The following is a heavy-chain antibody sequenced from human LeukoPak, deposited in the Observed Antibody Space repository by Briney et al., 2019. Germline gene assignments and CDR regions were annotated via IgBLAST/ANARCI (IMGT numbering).Heavy chain of an antibody. CDR1: GYTFTDYG. J-gene: IGHJ4*02. V-gene: IGHV1-18*01. CDR3: AREYSDYPDTWVY. CDR2: ISTYNGNT. D-gene: IGHD4-11*01. Sequence: GASVKVSCKASGYTFTDYGISWVRQAPGQGLEWMGWISTYNGNTNYAQKLQGRVTMTTDTSTSTAYLELRSLRSDDTAVYYCAREYSDYPDTWVYWGQGTLVTVSS.